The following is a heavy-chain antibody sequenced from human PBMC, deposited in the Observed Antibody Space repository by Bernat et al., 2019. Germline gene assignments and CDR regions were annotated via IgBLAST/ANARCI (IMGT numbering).Heavy chain of an antibody. CDR1: GFTFSSVW. V-gene: IGHV3-7*01. D-gene: IGHD1-1*01. Sequence: EVQLVESGGGLVQPGGSLRLSCAASGFTFSSVWMSWVRQVPGKGLGWVANIKQDGREKFYVDSVKGRFTISRDNAKNSLYLQMNSLRAEDTAVYYCARVPGVERYFDYWGQGTLVTVSS. J-gene: IGHJ4*02. CDR2: IKQDGREK. CDR3: ARVPGVERYFDY.